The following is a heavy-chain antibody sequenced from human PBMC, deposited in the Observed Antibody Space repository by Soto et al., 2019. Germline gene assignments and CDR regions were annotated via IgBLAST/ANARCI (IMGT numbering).Heavy chain of an antibody. CDR3: AKPSGGSYPESRVFDS. CDR2: ISTTGGNT. D-gene: IGHD1-26*01. CDR1: GFTFYSSA. V-gene: IGHV3-23*01. J-gene: IGHJ4*02. Sequence: VGSLRLSCAASGFTFYSSAMSWVRQAPGKGLEWVSAISTTGGNTLYADSVKGRFTISRDNSKNTLYLQMNSLRAEDTAIYYCAKPSGGSYPESRVFDSWGQGTRVTVSS.